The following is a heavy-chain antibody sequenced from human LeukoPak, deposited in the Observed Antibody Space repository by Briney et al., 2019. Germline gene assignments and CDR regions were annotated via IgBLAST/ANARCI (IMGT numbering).Heavy chain of an antibody. D-gene: IGHD2-2*02. J-gene: IGHJ6*03. CDR3: AKALYDRNYYYYMDV. CDR1: GGSFSGYY. V-gene: IGHV4-34*01. CDR2: INHSGST. Sequence: SETLSLTCAVYGGSFSGYYWSWIRQPPGKGLDWSGEINHSGSTNYNPSLKSRVTISVDTSKNQFSLKLSSVTAADTAVYYCAKALYDRNYYYYMDVWGTGTTVTVSS.